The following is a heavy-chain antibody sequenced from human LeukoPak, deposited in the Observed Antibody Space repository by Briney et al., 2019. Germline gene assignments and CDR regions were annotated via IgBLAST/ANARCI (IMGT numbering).Heavy chain of an antibody. CDR1: GFSFSSNA. CDR3: AKDIYGDYGGLDY. D-gene: IGHD4-17*01. CDR2: IINSGGST. V-gene: IGHV3-23*01. Sequence: GGSLRLSCAASGFSFSSNAMSWVRQAPGRGLEWVSAIINSGGSTYYADSVKGRFTISRDNSKNTLYLQMNSLRAEDTALYYCAKDIYGDYGGLDYWGQGTLVTVS. J-gene: IGHJ4*02.